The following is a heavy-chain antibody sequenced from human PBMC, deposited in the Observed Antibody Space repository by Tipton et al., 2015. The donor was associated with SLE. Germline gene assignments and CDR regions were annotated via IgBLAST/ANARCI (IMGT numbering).Heavy chain of an antibody. CDR1: GGSINSYY. CDR2: LYYSGNT. V-gene: IGHV4-59*12. D-gene: IGHD3-16*01. J-gene: IGHJ5*02. Sequence: TLSLTCTVSGGSINSYYWGWIRQPPGKGLEWIGVLYYSGNTYYNPSLKSRVTISVDTSKNQFSLKLSSVTAADTAVYYCARVQAYEGFDPWGQGTLVTVSS. CDR3: ARVQAYEGFDP.